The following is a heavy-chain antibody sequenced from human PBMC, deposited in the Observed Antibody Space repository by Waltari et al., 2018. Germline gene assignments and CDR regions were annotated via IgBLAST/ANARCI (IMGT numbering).Heavy chain of an antibody. CDR2: IYYSGST. CDR1: GGSISSYY. V-gene: IGHV4-59*01. Sequence: QVQLQESGPGLVKPSETLSLTCTVSGGSISSYYWSWIRQPPVKGLEWFGYIYYSGSTNYNPSRKSRVTISVDTSKNQFSLKLSSVTAADTAVYYCARVGYDSTRGYYFDYWGQGTLVTVSS. D-gene: IGHD3-22*01. CDR3: ARVGYDSTRGYYFDY. J-gene: IGHJ4*02.